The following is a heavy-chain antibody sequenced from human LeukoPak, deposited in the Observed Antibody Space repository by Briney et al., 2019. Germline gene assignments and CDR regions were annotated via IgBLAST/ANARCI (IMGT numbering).Heavy chain of an antibody. D-gene: IGHD3-3*01. V-gene: IGHV4-4*07. CDR2: IYTSGST. J-gene: IGHJ4*02. Sequence: SETLSLTCTVSGGSISSYYWSWIRQPAGKGLEWIGRIYTSGSTNYNPSLKSRVTISVDTSKNQFSLKLSSVTAADTAVYYCARVAYDFWSGYYSPIFDYWGQGTLVTVSS. CDR1: GGSISSYY. CDR3: ARVAYDFWSGYYSPIFDY.